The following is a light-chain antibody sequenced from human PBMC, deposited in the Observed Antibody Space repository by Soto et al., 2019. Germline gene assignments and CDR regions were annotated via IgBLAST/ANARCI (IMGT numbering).Light chain of an antibody. CDR3: QQYNSYTPYT. Sequence: DIQMTQSPSTLSASVGDRVTITCRASQSISSWLAWYQQKPGKAPTLLIYKASSLESGVPSRFSGSGSGTEFTLTISSLQPDDVATYYRQQYNSYTPYTFGQGTKLEIK. V-gene: IGKV1-5*03. CDR1: QSISSW. J-gene: IGKJ2*01. CDR2: KAS.